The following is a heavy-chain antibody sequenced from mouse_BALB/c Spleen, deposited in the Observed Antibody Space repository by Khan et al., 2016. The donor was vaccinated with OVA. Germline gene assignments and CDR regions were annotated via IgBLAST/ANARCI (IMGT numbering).Heavy chain of an antibody. D-gene: IGHD2-14*01. Sequence: VQLKQSGPELVKPGASVKMSCKASGYTFTSYVIHWVKQKPGQGLEWIGYIYPYNDDTKSNEKFKGKATLTSDKSSSTAYMELRSLTSEDSAVYYCARTFRYHVYFDYWGQGTTLTVSS. J-gene: IGHJ2*01. CDR3: ARTFRYHVYFDY. CDR2: IYPYNDDT. CDR1: GYTFTSYV. V-gene: IGHV1S136*01.